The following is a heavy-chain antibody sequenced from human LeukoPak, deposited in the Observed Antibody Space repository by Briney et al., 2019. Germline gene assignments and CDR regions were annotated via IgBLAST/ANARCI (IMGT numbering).Heavy chain of an antibody. CDR3: VRGGSGWYYFDY. Sequence: GPLRLSCAASGFTFTNYDMHWVRQVTGKGLEWVSAIGIAGDTYYPGSVRGRFTISRENAKNSLYLQMNSLRDGDTAVYYCVRGGSGWYYFDYWGQGTLVTVSS. CDR1: GFTFTNYD. CDR2: IGIAGDT. V-gene: IGHV3-13*04. J-gene: IGHJ4*02. D-gene: IGHD6-19*01.